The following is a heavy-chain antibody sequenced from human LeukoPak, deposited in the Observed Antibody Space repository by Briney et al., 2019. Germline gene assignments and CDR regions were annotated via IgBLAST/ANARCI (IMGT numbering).Heavy chain of an antibody. J-gene: IGHJ4*02. CDR3: AKDLQRMRPSGSYSPLTPPVFDY. CDR1: GFTFSSYA. CDR2: ISSSTDST. V-gene: IGHV3-23*01. Sequence: PGGSLRLSCTASGFTFSSYAMRWVRQAPGKGLEGVSTISSSTDSTYYADSVKGRFTISRDNSKNTLYLQMNSLTAEDTAVYYCAKDLQRMRPSGSYSPLTPPVFDYWGQGTLVIVSS. D-gene: IGHD1-26*01.